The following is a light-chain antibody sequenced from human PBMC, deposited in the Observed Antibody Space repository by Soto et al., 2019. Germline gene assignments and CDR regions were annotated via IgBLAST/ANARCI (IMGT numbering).Light chain of an antibody. Sequence: DIQMTQSPSTLSASVGDRVTITCRASQSIASDLNWYQQKPGKAPNLLIHTASSLQSGVPSRFSGSGSGTHFTLIISSLQPEDFATYYCQQSYNTRWTFGQGTKVEIK. CDR3: QQSYNTRWT. CDR2: TAS. J-gene: IGKJ1*01. CDR1: QSIASD. V-gene: IGKV1-39*01.